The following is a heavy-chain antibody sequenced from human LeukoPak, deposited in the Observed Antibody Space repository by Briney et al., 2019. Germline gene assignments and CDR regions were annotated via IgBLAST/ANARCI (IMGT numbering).Heavy chain of an antibody. D-gene: IGHD3-10*01. Sequence: GGSLRLSCAASGFTFSSYAMHWVRQAPGKGLEWVAVISYDGSNKYHADSVKGRFTISRDNSKNTLYLQMNSLRAEDTAVYYCAREGKDYYYYYMDVWGKGTTVTVSS. V-gene: IGHV3-30*01. CDR1: GFTFSSYA. CDR2: ISYDGSNK. J-gene: IGHJ6*03. CDR3: AREGKDYYYYYMDV.